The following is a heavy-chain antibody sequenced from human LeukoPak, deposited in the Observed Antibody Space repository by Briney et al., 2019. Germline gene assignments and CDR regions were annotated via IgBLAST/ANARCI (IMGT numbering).Heavy chain of an antibody. CDR3: GRTRSNNYGDYFDY. CDR1: GFIFSSYW. Sequence: GSLRLSCAASGFIFSSYWMSWVRQAPGKGLEWIGYIYYSGSTNYNPSLKSRVTISVDTSKTQFSLKLSSVTAADTAVYYCGRTRSNNYGDYFDYWGQGTLVTVSS. D-gene: IGHD4-17*01. V-gene: IGHV4-59*08. CDR2: IYYSGST. J-gene: IGHJ4*02.